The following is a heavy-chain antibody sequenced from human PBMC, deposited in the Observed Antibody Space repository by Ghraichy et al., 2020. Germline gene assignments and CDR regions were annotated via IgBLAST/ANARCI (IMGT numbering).Heavy chain of an antibody. J-gene: IGHJ6*02. CDR3: ARVGEYYDSSGEKAYHYGMDV. V-gene: IGHV1-46*01. Sequence: ASVKVSCKASGYTFTSYYMHWVRQAPGQGLEWMGIINPSGGSTSYAQKFQGRVTMTRDTSTSTVYMELSSLRSEDTAVYYCARVGEYYDSSGEKAYHYGMDVWGQGTTVTVSS. CDR2: INPSGGST. CDR1: GYTFTSYY. D-gene: IGHD3-22*01.